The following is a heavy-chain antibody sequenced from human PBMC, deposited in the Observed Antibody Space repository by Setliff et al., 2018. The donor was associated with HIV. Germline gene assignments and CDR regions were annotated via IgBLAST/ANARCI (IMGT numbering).Heavy chain of an antibody. Sequence: GASVKVSCKASGYTFTSYGISWVRQAPGQGLEWMGWINTETGNPMYAQGFKGRFVFSLDTSTSTAYMELSSLTSEDTAVYYCARPSVRMARNWYDFGYWGQGTLVTVSS. J-gene: IGHJ4*02. V-gene: IGHV7-4-1*02. D-gene: IGHD1-1*01. CDR3: ARPSVRMARNWYDFGY. CDR1: GYTFTSYG. CDR2: INTETGNP.